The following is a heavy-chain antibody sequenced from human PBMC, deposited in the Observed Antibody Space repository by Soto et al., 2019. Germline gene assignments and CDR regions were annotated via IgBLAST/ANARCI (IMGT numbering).Heavy chain of an antibody. CDR2: IYYSGST. CDR1: GGSISSSSYY. D-gene: IGHD5-18*01. J-gene: IGHJ4*02. Sequence: SETLSLTCTVSGGSISSSSYYWGWIRQPPGKGLKWIGSIYYSGSTYYNPSLKSRVTISVDTSKNQFSLKLSSVTAADTAVYYCARHGGDTAMAPFDYWGQGTLVTVSS. CDR3: ARHGGDTAMAPFDY. V-gene: IGHV4-39*01.